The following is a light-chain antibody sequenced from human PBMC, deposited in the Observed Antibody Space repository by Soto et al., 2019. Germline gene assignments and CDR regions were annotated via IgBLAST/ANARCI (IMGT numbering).Light chain of an antibody. J-gene: IGKJ1*01. CDR2: DAS. Sequence: ILMTQSPATLSVSPGERATLSCRASQSVSNNLAWYQQKPGQAPRLLSYDASTRATGIPARFSGSGSGTEFTLTLTGLQSEDFAVYYCQQYNNWPPWTFGQGTKVEIK. CDR3: QQYNNWPPWT. V-gene: IGKV3-15*01. CDR1: QSVSNN.